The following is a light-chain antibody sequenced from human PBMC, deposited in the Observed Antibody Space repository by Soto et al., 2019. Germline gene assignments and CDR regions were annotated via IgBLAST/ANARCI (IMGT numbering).Light chain of an antibody. CDR1: SSDVGDYNY. V-gene: IGLV2-14*01. Sequence: QSALTQPPSVSGSPGQSITISCTGTSSDVGDYNYVSWYQQHPGKAPKLMIYDVSHRPSGVSSRFSGSKSGNTASLTISGLQAEYEADYDCASYTDSTIVMFGGGTKLTVL. CDR2: DVS. CDR3: ASYTDSTIVM. J-gene: IGLJ3*02.